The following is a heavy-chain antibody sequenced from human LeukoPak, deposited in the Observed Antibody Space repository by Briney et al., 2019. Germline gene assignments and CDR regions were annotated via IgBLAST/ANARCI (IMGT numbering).Heavy chain of an antibody. V-gene: IGHV4-39*01. Sequence: SETLSLTCTVSGGSISSSSYYWGWIRQPPGKGLEWIGSIYYSGSTYYNPSLKRRVTISVDTSKNQFSLKLSSVTAADTAVYYCARHGSVAYYDILTGYGARGYFDYWGQGTLVTVSS. CDR2: IYYSGST. CDR1: GGSISSSSYY. J-gene: IGHJ4*02. D-gene: IGHD3-9*01. CDR3: ARHGSVAYYDILTGYGARGYFDY.